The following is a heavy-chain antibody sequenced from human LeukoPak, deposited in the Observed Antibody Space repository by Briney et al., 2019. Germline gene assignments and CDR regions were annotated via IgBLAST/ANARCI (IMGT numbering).Heavy chain of an antibody. CDR3: AREGRYSGSSVDY. CDR1: GGSINSSSYY. V-gene: IGHV4-61*01. J-gene: IGHJ4*02. D-gene: IGHD6-6*01. CDR2: IYYSGST. Sequence: SETLSLTCTVSGGSINSSSYYWSWIQQPPGKGLEWIGYIYYSGSTNYNPSLKSRVTISVDTSKNQFSLKLNSVTAADTAVYYCAREGRYSGSSVDYWGQGTLVTVSS.